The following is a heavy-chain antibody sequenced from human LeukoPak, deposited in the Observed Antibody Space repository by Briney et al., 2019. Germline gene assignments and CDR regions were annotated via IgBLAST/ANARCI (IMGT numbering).Heavy chain of an antibody. CDR2: ITNGGTA. CDR1: GFTFKSYA. V-gene: IGHV3-23*01. D-gene: IGHD3-10*01. Sequence: GGSLRLSCVASGFTFKSYAMNWVRQAPGKGLEWVSGITNGGTAHYGDSVKGRFTISRDNSKSSPYLQMNTLSAEDTAVYYCAKGYFGSGSYYNPYFDYWGQGTLVTVSS. J-gene: IGHJ4*02. CDR3: AKGYFGSGSYYNPYFDY.